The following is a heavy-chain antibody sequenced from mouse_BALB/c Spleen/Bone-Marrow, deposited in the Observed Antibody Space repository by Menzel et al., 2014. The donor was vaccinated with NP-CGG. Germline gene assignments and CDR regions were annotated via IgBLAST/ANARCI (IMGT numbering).Heavy chain of an antibody. CDR2: IYPGDGDT. J-gene: IGHJ2*01. Sequence: VQGVESGAELVRPGSSVKLSCESSGYVFSTYWINWVKQRPGQGPEWIGQIYPGDGDTDYNGKFKDKATLTADKSSNTAYMQLSSLTSEDSAVYFCARGGISVDYWGQGTTLTVSS. CDR3: ARGGISVDY. CDR1: GYVFSTYW. V-gene: IGHV1-80*01.